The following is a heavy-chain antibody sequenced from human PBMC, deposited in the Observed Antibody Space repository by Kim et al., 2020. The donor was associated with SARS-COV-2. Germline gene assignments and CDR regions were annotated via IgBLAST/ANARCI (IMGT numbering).Heavy chain of an antibody. J-gene: IGHJ4*02. Sequence: ASVKVSCKASDFAFTSFGISWVRQAPGQGLEWMGWISAYDGDTNYAQRLHGRVTLTTDTSTSTAYMDLRGLTSDDTAIYYCARDQGFCTSTSCEDYFDYWGQGTLVTVSS. CDR3: ARDQGFCTSTSCEDYFDY. D-gene: IGHD2-2*01. CDR1: DFAFTSFG. V-gene: IGHV1-18*04. CDR2: ISAYDGDT.